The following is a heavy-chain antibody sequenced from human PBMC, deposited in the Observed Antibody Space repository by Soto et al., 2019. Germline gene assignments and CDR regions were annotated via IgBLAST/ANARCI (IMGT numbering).Heavy chain of an antibody. CDR1: GGSLSSYY. D-gene: IGHD2-15*01. Sequence: SETLSLTCTVSGGSLSSYYWSWIWQPPGKGLEWIGYIYYSGSTNYNPSLKSRVTISVDTSKNQFSLKLSSVTAADTAVYFCGVAATPFPYFDYWGQGTLVTVSS. J-gene: IGHJ4*02. V-gene: IGHV4-59*01. CDR2: IYYSGST. CDR3: GVAATPFPYFDY.